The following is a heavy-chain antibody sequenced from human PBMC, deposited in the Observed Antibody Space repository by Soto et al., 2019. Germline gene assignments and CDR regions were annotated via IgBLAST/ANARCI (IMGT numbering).Heavy chain of an antibody. CDR2: ISYDGSNK. V-gene: IGHV3-30-3*01. J-gene: IGHJ4*02. D-gene: IGHD6-13*01. CDR1: GFTFSSYA. Sequence: GGSLRLSCAASGFTFSSYAMHWVRQAPGKGLEWVAVISYDGSNKYYADSVKGRFPISRDNSKNTLYLQMNGLRAEDTAVYYCARDPRSWYVFDYWGQGTLVTVSS. CDR3: ARDPRSWYVFDY.